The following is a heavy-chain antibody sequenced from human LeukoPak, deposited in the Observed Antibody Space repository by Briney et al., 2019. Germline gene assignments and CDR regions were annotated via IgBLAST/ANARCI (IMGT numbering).Heavy chain of an antibody. CDR3: ARQSNRYSSSWYWFDP. CDR2: INPNSGGT. V-gene: IGHV1-2*02. D-gene: IGHD6-13*01. J-gene: IGHJ5*02. CDR1: GYTFTGYY. Sequence: ASVKVSCKASGYTFTGYYMHWVRQAPGQGLEWMGWINPNSGGTNYAQKFQGRVTMTRDTSISTAYMELSRLRSDDTAVYYCARQSNRYSSSWYWFDPWGQGTLVTVSS.